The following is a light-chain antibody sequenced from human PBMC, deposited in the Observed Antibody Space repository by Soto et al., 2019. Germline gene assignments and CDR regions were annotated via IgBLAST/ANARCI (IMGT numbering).Light chain of an antibody. J-gene: IGKJ5*01. CDR2: DSS. V-gene: IGKV1-33*01. CDR3: QQFDNLPFT. CDR1: QDINNY. Sequence: DIQMTQSPSSVSASVGDRVTIICQASQDINNYLNWYQQKPGKAPKLLIYDSSNLEIGVPSRFSGSGYGTRFSFTISSLQPEDIATYYCQQFDNLPFTFGQGTRLEIK.